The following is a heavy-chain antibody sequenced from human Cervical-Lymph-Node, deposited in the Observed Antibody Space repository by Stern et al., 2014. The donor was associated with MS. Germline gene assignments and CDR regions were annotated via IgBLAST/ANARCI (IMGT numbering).Heavy chain of an antibody. CDR2: ISGYNAKT. D-gene: IGHD2-2*02. J-gene: IGHJ4*02. V-gene: IGHV1-18*01. CDR3: ARIPRPIPVTVDY. CDR1: GYTFTSYG. Sequence: QMQLVQSGAEVEKPGASVKVSCKASGYTFTSYGISWVRQAPGHGLEWMGWISGYNAKTNYAQKFQGRVTMTTDTSTSTAYMELRGLRSDDTAVYYCARIPRPIPVTVDYWGQGTLVTVSS.